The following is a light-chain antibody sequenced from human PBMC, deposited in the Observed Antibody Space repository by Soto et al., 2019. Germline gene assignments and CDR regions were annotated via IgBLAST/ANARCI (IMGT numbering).Light chain of an antibody. CDR2: EAS. Sequence: GDRVTISCRASQGIGNDLGWYQQKPGKAPKLLIYEASTLQTGVVSRFSGSGSGTDFTLTISSLQPEDFATYYCLQDYVYPWTFGQGTKVEVK. J-gene: IGKJ1*01. CDR3: LQDYVYPWT. V-gene: IGKV1-6*01. CDR1: QGIGND.